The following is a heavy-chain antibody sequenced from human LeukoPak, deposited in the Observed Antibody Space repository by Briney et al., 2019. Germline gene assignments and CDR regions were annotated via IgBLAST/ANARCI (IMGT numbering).Heavy chain of an antibody. CDR1: GFTFSSYS. CDR2: ISSSSSYI. J-gene: IGHJ3*02. V-gene: IGHV3-21*01. D-gene: IGHD6-19*01. Sequence: GGSLRPSCAASGFTFSSYSMNWVRQAPGKGLEWVSSISSSSSYIYYADSVKGRFTISRDNAKNSLYLQMNSLRAEDTAVYYCARVNEGAVAGHDAFDIWGQGTMVTVSS. CDR3: ARVNEGAVAGHDAFDI.